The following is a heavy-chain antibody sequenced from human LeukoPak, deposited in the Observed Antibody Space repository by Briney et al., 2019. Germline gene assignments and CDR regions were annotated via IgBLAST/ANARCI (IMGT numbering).Heavy chain of an antibody. D-gene: IGHD3-22*01. Sequence: PSETLSLTCAVYGESFSGYYWSWLRQPPGKGLEWIGEINHSRSTNYNPSLKSRVTISVDTSKNQFSLQLSSVTAADTAVYYCARDAYYYDSSGYYYYYYGLDVWGQGTTVTVSS. CDR3: ARDAYYYDSSGYYYYYYGLDV. CDR1: GESFSGYY. J-gene: IGHJ6*02. CDR2: INHSRST. V-gene: IGHV4-34*01.